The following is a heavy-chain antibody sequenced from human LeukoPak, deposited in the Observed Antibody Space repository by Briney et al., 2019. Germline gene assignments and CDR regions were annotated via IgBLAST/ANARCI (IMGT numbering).Heavy chain of an antibody. V-gene: IGHV3-23*01. J-gene: IGHJ6*02. Sequence: PGGSLRLSCAASGFTFSSYAMSWVRQAPGKGLEWVSAISGSGGSTYYADSVKGRFTISRDNSKNTLYLQMNSLRAEDTAVYYCAKGGNVLLRFGEPHYYYGMDVWGQGTTVTVSS. CDR1: GFTFSSYA. CDR3: AKGGNVLLRFGEPHYYYGMDV. CDR2: ISGSGGST. D-gene: IGHD3-10*01.